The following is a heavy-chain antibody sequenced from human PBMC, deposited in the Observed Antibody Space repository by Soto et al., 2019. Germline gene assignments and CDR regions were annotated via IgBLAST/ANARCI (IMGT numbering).Heavy chain of an antibody. D-gene: IGHD2-8*02. CDR1: DTSINSRDFY. CDR3: ARLQKYSTGWLDY. J-gene: IGHJ4*02. V-gene: IGHV4-39*01. Sequence: SETLSLTCTVSDTSINSRDFYWGWIRQPPGKGLEWIASIYYNGDTYYSPALRSRVTISVDTSRNQFSLSLNSVTAADTAIYYCARLQKYSTGWLDYWGQGTLVTVSS. CDR2: IYYNGDT.